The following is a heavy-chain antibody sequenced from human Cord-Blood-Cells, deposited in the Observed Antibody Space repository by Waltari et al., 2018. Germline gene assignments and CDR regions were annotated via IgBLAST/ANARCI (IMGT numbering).Heavy chain of an antibody. CDR3: ARDDSGSYFDY. CDR1: GGTFTSYA. Sequence: QVQLVQSGPEVKKPGSSVRVSCKAPGGTFTSYAITWLRQAPGQGLAWMGGIIPIFGTANYAQKFQGRVTITADESTSTAYMELSSLRSEDTAVYYCARDDSGSYFDYWGQGTLVTVSS. D-gene: IGHD1-26*01. J-gene: IGHJ4*02. V-gene: IGHV1-69*12. CDR2: IIPIFGTA.